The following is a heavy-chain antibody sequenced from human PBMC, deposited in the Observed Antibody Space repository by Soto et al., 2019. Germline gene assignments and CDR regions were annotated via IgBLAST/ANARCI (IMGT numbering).Heavy chain of an antibody. V-gene: IGHV3-21*06. J-gene: IGHJ4*02. CDR1: GFTFSGYT. Sequence: GGSLRLSCAASGFTFSGYTMNWVRQAPGKGLEWVSSISGTSTYIFYADSVKGRFTISRDNTNNSLYLQMNSLRTDDTALYYCASALTMGWSPQGYWGQGTPVTVPS. CDR2: ISGTSTYI. D-gene: IGHD3-10*01. CDR3: ASALTMGWSPQGY.